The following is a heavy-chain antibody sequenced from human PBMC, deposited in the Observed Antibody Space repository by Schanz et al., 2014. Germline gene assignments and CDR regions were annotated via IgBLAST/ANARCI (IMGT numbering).Heavy chain of an antibody. D-gene: IGHD2-2*01. V-gene: IGHV3-30*18. Sequence: QVQLVESGGGVVQPGRSLRLSCTASGFTLSTYGMHWVRQGPGKGLEWVAVISYDGSNKHYADSVKGRFTISRDNSKKTLYLQMNSRSPEDTAVYYCAKDRRYQTNCCCSLDVWGQGTTVTVSS. CDR3: AKDRRYQTNCCCSLDV. CDR1: GFTLSTYG. J-gene: IGHJ6*02. CDR2: ISYDGSNK.